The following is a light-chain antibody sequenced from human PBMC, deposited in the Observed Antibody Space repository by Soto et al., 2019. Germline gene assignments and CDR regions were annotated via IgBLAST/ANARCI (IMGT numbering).Light chain of an antibody. Sequence: DVVMTQSPLSLPVTLGQPASISCRSSQSLVYSDGDTYLSWFQQRPGQSPRRLIYRVSNRDSGVPDRFSGIVSGTDFKMKISRVEAEDVGVYYCLQGTHWRPTFGQGTKVQIK. CDR2: RVS. CDR1: QSLVYSDGDTY. V-gene: IGKV2-30*01. CDR3: LQGTHWRPT. J-gene: IGKJ1*01.